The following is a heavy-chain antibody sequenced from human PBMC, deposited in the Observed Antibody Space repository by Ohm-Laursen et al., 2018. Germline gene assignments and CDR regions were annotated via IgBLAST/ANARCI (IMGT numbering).Heavy chain of an antibody. CDR3: ARETDFDY. CDR1: GFNFNAHN. Sequence: SLRLSCSASGFNFNAHNMNWVRQAPGKGLEWVSYISSSSYTIYYADSVKGRFTISRDKAKNSLYLQMNSLRAEDTAVYYCARETDFDYWGQGTLVTVSS. CDR2: ISSSSYTI. J-gene: IGHJ4*02. V-gene: IGHV3-48*01.